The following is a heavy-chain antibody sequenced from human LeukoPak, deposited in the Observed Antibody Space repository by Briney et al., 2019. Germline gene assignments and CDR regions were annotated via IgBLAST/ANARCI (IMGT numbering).Heavy chain of an antibody. CDR3: ARDPTTVVSVPYYFDD. D-gene: IGHD4-11*01. V-gene: IGHV4-34*01. J-gene: IGHJ4*02. CDR2: INHSGSA. Sequence: SETLSLTCGLFGRSIIGYHWNWIRQSPGKGLEWIGEINHSGSANYNPSFKSRVTISLDTSKNQFSLELRSVTAADTAVYYCARDPTTVVSVPYYFDDWGQGTLVTVSA. CDR1: GRSIIGYH.